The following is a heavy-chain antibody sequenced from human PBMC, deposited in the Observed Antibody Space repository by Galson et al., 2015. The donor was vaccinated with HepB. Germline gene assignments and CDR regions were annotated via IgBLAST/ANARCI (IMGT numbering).Heavy chain of an antibody. CDR2: INAGNGNT. Sequence: SVKVSCKASGYTFTSYAMHWVRQAPGQRLEWMGWINAGNGNTKYSQKFQGRVTITRDTSASTAYMELSSLRSEDTAVYYRARDSPGYYDSSGYYSNWGQGTLVTVSS. J-gene: IGHJ4*02. CDR1: GYTFTSYA. V-gene: IGHV1-3*01. D-gene: IGHD3-22*01. CDR3: ARDSPGYYDSSGYYSN.